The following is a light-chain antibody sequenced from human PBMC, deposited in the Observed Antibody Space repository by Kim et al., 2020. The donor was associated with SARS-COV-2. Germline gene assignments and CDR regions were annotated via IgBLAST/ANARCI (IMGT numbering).Light chain of an antibody. J-gene: IGKJ4*01. CDR1: QNVYNY. CDR3: QQRSDWLT. V-gene: IGKV3-11*01. Sequence: EIVLTQSPATLSLSPGERATLSCRASQNVYNYLAWYQQKPGQAPRLLIYDTSNRATGIPARFSGSGSGTHFTLTISSLEPEDSAVYYCQQRSDWLTFGGGTKVDI. CDR2: DTS.